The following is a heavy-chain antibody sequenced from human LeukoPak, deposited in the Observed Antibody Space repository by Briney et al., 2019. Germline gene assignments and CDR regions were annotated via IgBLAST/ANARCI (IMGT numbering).Heavy chain of an antibody. V-gene: IGHV1-2*02. D-gene: IGHD2-15*01. Sequence: ASVKVSCKASRYTFIDYYLQWVRQAPGQGLEWMGWINPNSGGTEYVQKFQGRVTMTRDTSINTAYMELSRLRSDDTAVYYCARDHCSAGGCYENYYYGMDVWGQGTTVIVSS. J-gene: IGHJ6*02. CDR2: INPNSGGT. CDR1: RYTFIDYY. CDR3: ARDHCSAGGCYENYYYGMDV.